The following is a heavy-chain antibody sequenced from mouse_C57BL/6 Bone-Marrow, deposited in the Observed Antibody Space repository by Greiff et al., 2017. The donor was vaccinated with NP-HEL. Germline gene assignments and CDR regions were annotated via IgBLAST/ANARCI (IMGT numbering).Heavy chain of an antibody. CDR1: GFNIKNTY. CDR3: AIIPQLVYYFDY. Sequence: VQLQQSVAELVRPGASVKLSCTASGFNIKNTYMHWVKQRPEQGLEWIGRIDPANGNTQYAPKVQGKATITADTSSNTAYLQLSSLTSEDTALYYCAIIPQLVYYFDYWGQGTTLTVSS. V-gene: IGHV14-3*01. D-gene: IGHD4-1*02. J-gene: IGHJ2*01. CDR2: IDPANGNT.